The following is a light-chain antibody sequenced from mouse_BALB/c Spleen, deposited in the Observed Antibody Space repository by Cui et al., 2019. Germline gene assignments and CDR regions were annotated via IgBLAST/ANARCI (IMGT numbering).Light chain of an antibody. Sequence: IVLTKSPAILLQSPGEKVTMTCSSSSSVSYMYWYQQKPGSSPRLLIYDTSNLASGVPVRFSGSGSGTSYSLTISRMEAEDAATYYCQQWSSYPRTFGGGTKLEIK. CDR2: DTS. V-gene: IGKV4-55*01. CDR1: SSVSY. J-gene: IGKJ1*01. CDR3: QQWSSYPRT.